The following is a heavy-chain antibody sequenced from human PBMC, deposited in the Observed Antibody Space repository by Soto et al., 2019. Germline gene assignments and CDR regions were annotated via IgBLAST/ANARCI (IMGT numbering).Heavy chain of an antibody. V-gene: IGHV1-69*02. CDR1: GGTFSSYT. J-gene: IGHJ3*02. CDR2: IIPFLGIT. CDR3: ARGPPPYYYDSSGYYYDGAFDI. Sequence: EASVKVSCKASGGTFSSYTISWVRQAPGQGLEWMGRIIPFLGITNYAQKFQGRVTMTTDKSTSTAYMELRSLRSDDTAVYYCARGPPPYYYDSSGYYYDGAFDIWGQGTMVTVSS. D-gene: IGHD3-22*01.